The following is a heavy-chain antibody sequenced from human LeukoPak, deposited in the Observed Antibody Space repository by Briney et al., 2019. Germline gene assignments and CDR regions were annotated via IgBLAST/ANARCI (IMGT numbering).Heavy chain of an antibody. CDR2: INPSGGST. V-gene: IGHV1-46*01. CDR3: ARDPVTANPSLTTTPFDY. CDR1: GYTFTSYY. J-gene: IGHJ4*02. D-gene: IGHD5-18*01. Sequence: EASVKVSCKASGYTFTSYYMHWVRQAPGQGLEWMGIINPSGGSTSYAQKFQGRVTMTRDTSTSTVYMELSSLRSEDTAVYYCARDPVTANPSLTTTPFDYWGQGTLVTVSS.